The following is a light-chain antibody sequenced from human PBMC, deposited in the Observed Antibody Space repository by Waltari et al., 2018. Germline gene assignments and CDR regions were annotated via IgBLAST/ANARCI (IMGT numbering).Light chain of an antibody. CDR3: SSYSTSSSLIL. CDR2: DFN. CDR1: SSDVGGHEY. J-gene: IGLJ2*01. V-gene: IGLV2-14*03. Sequence: QSALSQPASVSGSPGQSITIPCTGASSDVGGHEYVPCYQQHPGKSPKLIIRDFNNRPSGVSNRFSGSKSGNTASLTISGLQAEDEADYYCSSYSTSSSLILFGEGTKVTVL.